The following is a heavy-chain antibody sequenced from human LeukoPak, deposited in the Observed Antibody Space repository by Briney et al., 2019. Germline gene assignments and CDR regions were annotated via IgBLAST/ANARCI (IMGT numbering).Heavy chain of an antibody. CDR3: ARAAFTAQVGFDY. CDR2: IIPIFGTA. Sequence: ASVKVSCKASGGTFSSYAISWVRQAPGQGLEWIGGIIPIFGTANYAQKFQGRVTITADESTGTAYMELSSLRSEDTAVYYCARAAFTAQVGFDYWGQGTLVTVSS. CDR1: GGTFSSYA. V-gene: IGHV1-69*13. D-gene: IGHD2-21*02. J-gene: IGHJ4*02.